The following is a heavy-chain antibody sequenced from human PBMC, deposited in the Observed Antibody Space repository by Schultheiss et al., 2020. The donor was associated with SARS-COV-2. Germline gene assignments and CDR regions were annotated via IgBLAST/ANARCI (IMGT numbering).Heavy chain of an antibody. CDR2: INPNSGGT. CDR3: ATDHGVFDY. CDR1: GYTLSELS. V-gene: IGHV1-2*02. D-gene: IGHD3-16*01. J-gene: IGHJ4*02. Sequence: ASVKVSCKVSGYTLSELSMHWVRQAPGKGLEWMGWINPNSGGTNYAQKFQGRVTMTRNTSISTAYMELSSLRSEDTAVYYCATDHGVFDYWGQGTLVTVSS.